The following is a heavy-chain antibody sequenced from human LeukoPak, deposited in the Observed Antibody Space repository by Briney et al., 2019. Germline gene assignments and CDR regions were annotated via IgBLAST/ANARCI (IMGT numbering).Heavy chain of an antibody. Sequence: KSSVTLSLTCIVSGGSTSGGNYYWGWIRRPPGKGLEWIGGISSSGNTYYNPSLKSRITISVDTSKNHFSLKLSSVTAADTAVYYCARLGAGPTYYDFWSGYSSFYFDYWGQGTLVTVSS. CDR2: ISSSGNT. CDR1: GGSTSGGNYY. CDR3: ARLGAGPTYYDFWSGYSSFYFDY. J-gene: IGHJ4*02. D-gene: IGHD3-3*01. V-gene: IGHV4-39*02.